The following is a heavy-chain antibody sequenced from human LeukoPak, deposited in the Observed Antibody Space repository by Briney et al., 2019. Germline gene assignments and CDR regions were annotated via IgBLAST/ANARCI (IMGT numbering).Heavy chain of an antibody. CDR1: GFTFTSYT. CDR3: ARGGYCSSSSCYLDY. D-gene: IGHD2-2*01. V-gene: IGHV3-21*06. Sequence: PGGSLRLSCAASGFTFTSYTMSWVRQAPGKGLARVSAISGSGGTTYYADSVKGRFTISRDNGKNSLHLQMNSLRAEDTAVYYCARGGYCSSSSCYLDYWGQGTLVTVSS. J-gene: IGHJ4*02. CDR2: ISGSGGTT.